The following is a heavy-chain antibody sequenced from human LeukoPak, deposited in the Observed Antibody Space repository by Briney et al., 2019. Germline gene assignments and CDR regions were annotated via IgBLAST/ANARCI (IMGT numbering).Heavy chain of an antibody. CDR2: IYYSGST. CDR3: ARHLRGATIYYEY. Sequence: SETLSLTCTVSGGSFSSSIYYWGWIRQPPGKGLEWIGSIYYSGSTYYNPSLKSRFTISVDTSKDQFSLKLSSVTAADTAVYYCARHLRGATIYYEYWGQGTLVTVSS. D-gene: IGHD1-26*01. V-gene: IGHV4-39*01. CDR1: GGSFSSSIYY. J-gene: IGHJ4*02.